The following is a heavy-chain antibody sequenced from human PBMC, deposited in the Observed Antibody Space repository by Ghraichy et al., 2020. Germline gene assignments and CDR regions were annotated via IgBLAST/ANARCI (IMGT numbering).Heavy chain of an antibody. CDR3: ARERVGYSNPPYYYYYYGMDV. Sequence: ASVKVSCKASGYTFTSYYMHWVRQAPGQGLEWMGIINPSGGSTSYAQKFQGRVTMTRDTSTSTVYMELSSLRSEDTAVYYCARERVGYSNPPYYYYYYGMDVWGQGTTVTVSS. CDR2: INPSGGST. V-gene: IGHV1-46*01. J-gene: IGHJ6*02. CDR1: GYTFTSYY. D-gene: IGHD4-11*01.